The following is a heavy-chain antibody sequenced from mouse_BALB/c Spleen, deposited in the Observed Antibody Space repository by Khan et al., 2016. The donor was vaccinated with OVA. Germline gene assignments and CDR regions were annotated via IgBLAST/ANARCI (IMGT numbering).Heavy chain of an antibody. V-gene: IGHV5-4*02. D-gene: IGHD2-13*01. Sequence: EVQLVESGGGLVKPGGSLKLSCAASGFTFSDYYMHWIRQTPEKRLEWVATISAGGSYIYYADSLKGRLTFSIDKSTNTAYLQMSSLKSEDIAMYYCARSYYGDPFAYWGHGTLVTVSA. CDR3: ARSYYGDPFAY. J-gene: IGHJ3*01. CDR1: GFTFSDYY. CDR2: ISAGGSYI.